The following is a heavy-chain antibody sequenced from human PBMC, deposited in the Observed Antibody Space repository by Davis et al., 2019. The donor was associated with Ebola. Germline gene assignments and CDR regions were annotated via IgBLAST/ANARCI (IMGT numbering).Heavy chain of an antibody. CDR3: ARLAAHWFDP. V-gene: IGHV1-18*04. D-gene: IGHD6-13*01. CDR1: GYTFPSSG. Sequence: ASVKVSCKASGYTFPSSGLSWVRQAPGQGLEWMGWISAYNGNTNYAQKLQGRVTMTTDTSTSTAYMELRSLRSDDTAVYYCARLAAHWFDPWGKGTLVTVSS. CDR2: ISAYNGNT. J-gene: IGHJ5*02.